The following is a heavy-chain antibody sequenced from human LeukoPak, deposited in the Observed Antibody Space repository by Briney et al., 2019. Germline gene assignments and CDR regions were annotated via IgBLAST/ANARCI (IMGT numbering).Heavy chain of an antibody. CDR3: ARGGPSAAGTPYYMDV. D-gene: IGHD6-13*01. CDR2: INHSGST. Sequence: PSETLSLTCAVYGGSFSGYYWSWIRQPPGKGLEWIWEINHSGSTNYNPSLKSRVTISVDTSKNQFSLKLSSVTAADTAVYYCARGGPSAAGTPYYMDVWGKGTTVTVSS. J-gene: IGHJ6*03. V-gene: IGHV4-34*01. CDR1: GGSFSGYY.